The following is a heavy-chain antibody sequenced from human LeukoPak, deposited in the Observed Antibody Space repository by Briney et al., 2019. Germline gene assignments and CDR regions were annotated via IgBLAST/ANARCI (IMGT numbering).Heavy chain of an antibody. CDR3: AREEFLHEIDSSGYFVY. V-gene: IGHV4-4*07. Sequence: SETLSLTCTVSGGSISVYYWNWIRQPAGQGLEWLGRVYSSGVGNYNPSLTSRVTMSVDTSKNQFSLKLTSLTAADTAVYYCAREEFLHEIDSSGYFVYWGQGTLVTVSS. D-gene: IGHD3-22*01. CDR1: GGSISVYY. CDR2: VYSSGVG. J-gene: IGHJ4*02.